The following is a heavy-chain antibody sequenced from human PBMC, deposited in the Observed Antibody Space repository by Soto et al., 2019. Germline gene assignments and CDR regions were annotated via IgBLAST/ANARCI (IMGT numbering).Heavy chain of an antibody. D-gene: IGHD6-25*01. Sequence: QVQLQESGPGLVMPSQTLSLTCTVSGGSISSTDYYWSWIRQPPGKGLEWIGHVFYTGSTDYNPSLKGRPTISVDTSKNQFSLKLSSVTAADTAVYYCARDSGIAAASRLDPWGQGTLVTVSS. J-gene: IGHJ5*02. CDR3: ARDSGIAAASRLDP. V-gene: IGHV4-30-4*01. CDR1: GGSISSTDYY. CDR2: VFYTGST.